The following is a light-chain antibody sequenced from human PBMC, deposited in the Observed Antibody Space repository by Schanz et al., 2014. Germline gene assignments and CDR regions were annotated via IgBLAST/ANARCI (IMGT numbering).Light chain of an antibody. V-gene: IGLV2-11*01. CDR2: DVS. CDR1: SSDVGAYNY. CDR3: CSYVDSYTWV. Sequence: QSALTQPPSASGSPGQSVTISCTGTSSDVGAYNYVSWYQQQPGKAPKLMIYDVSDRPSGVPARFSGSMSGNTASLTISVLQAEDEADYHCCSYVDSYTWVFGGGTKLTVL. J-gene: IGLJ3*02.